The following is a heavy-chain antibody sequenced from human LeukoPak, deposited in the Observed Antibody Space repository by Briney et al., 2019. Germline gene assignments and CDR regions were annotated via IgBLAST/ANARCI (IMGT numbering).Heavy chain of an antibody. J-gene: IGHJ4*02. CDR1: GYTFTGYW. CDR3: ARDPGYLQSDY. D-gene: IGHD4-11*01. Sequence: GASVKVSCKASGYTFTGYWIHWVRQAPGQGLEWMGCMHPNSGVTGYAQRFQGRVTMTRDTSISTAYMDLSSLRSDDTAVYYCARDPGYLQSDYWGQETLVTVPS. V-gene: IGHV1-2*02. CDR2: MHPNSGVT.